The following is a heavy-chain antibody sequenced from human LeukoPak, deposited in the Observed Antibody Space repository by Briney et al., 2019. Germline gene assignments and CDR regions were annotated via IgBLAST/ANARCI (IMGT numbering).Heavy chain of an antibody. Sequence: ASVKVSCKASGYTFTGYYMHWVRQAPGQGLEWMGWINPNSGGTNYAQKFQGRVTMTRDTSISTAYMELSRLRSHDTAVYYCPRYPGIVQPVDNSYYHYYGMDVWRQGTTVTVSS. D-gene: IGHD1-1*01. CDR1: GYTFTGYY. V-gene: IGHV1-2*02. CDR3: PRYPGIVQPVDNSYYHYYGMDV. J-gene: IGHJ6*01. CDR2: INPNSGGT.